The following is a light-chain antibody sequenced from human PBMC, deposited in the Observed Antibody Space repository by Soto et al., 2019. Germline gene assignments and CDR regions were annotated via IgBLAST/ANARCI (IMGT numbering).Light chain of an antibody. CDR2: KAS. Sequence: DIQMTQSPSTLSASVGARVTITCRASQSISSWLAWYQQKPGKAPKLLIYKASNLKSGVPSRFSGSGSGTEFTLTISSLQPDDFATYYCQQYNSYSRTFGQGTKVDI. J-gene: IGKJ1*01. CDR1: QSISSW. V-gene: IGKV1-5*03. CDR3: QQYNSYSRT.